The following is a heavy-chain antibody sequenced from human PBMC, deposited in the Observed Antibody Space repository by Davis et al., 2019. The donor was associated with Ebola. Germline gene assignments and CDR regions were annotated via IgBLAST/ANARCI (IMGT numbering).Heavy chain of an antibody. D-gene: IGHD3-16*01. J-gene: IGHJ4*02. CDR1: GFVFRNYV. CDR3: AKGGIWDY. Sequence: GGSLRLSCAASGFVFRNYVMSWVRQAPGKGLEWVSTLGTSADAYHAVSVKGRFTISRDNSKNTLYLQMNSLRAEDTAVYYCAKGGIWDYWGQGTLVTVSS. V-gene: IGHV3-23*01. CDR2: LGTSADA.